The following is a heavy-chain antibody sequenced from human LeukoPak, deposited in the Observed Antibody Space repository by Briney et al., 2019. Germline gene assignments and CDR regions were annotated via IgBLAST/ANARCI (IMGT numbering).Heavy chain of an antibody. V-gene: IGHV4-39*01. D-gene: IGHD6-13*01. Sequence: PSETLSLTCTVSGGSISSSSYYWGWIRQPPGKGLEWIGSIYYSGSTYYNPSLKSRVTISVDTSKNQFSLKLSSVTAADTAVYYCACAHSSSWYKDNWFDPWGQGTLVTVSS. CDR3: ACAHSSSWYKDNWFDP. CDR1: GGSISSSSYY. J-gene: IGHJ5*02. CDR2: IYYSGST.